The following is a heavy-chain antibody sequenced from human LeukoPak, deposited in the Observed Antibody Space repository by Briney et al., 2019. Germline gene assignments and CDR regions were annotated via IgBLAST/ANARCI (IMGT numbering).Heavy chain of an antibody. J-gene: IGHJ3*02. V-gene: IGHV5-51*01. Sequence: GESLKISCKGSGYSFTSYWIGWVRQMPGKGLEWMGIIYPGDSDTRYSPSFQGQVTISADKSISTAYLQWSSLKASDTAMYYCAITGGDGGGSYGHGAFDIWGQGTMVTVSS. D-gene: IGHD1-26*01. CDR2: IYPGDSDT. CDR1: GYSFTSYW. CDR3: AITGGDGGGSYGHGAFDI.